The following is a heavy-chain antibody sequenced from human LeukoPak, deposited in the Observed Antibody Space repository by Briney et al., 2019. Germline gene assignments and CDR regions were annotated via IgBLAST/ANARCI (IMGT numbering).Heavy chain of an antibody. D-gene: IGHD2-21*02. CDR1: GGSITSYY. CDR2: IYYSAST. CDR3: ARLGCGGDCYNNYFDY. Sequence: SETLSLTCTVSGGSITSYYWGWIRQPPGKRLEWIGYIYYSASTNYNPSLKSRVTISVDTSKNQFSLKLTSVTAADTAVYYCARLGCGGDCYNNYFDYWGQGTLVTVSS. J-gene: IGHJ4*02. V-gene: IGHV4-59*08.